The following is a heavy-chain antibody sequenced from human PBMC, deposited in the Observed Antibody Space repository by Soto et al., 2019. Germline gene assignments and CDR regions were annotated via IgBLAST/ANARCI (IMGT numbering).Heavy chain of an antibody. CDR2: IYSDGST. CDR3: ATLTKYDILTGFSPC. CDR1: GFTVNSNY. D-gene: IGHD3-9*01. J-gene: IGHJ4*02. V-gene: IGHV3-66*01. Sequence: EVQLVESGGGLVQPGGSLRLSCAASGFTVNSNYMSWVRQAPGKGLEWVSVIYSDGSTYYADSVKGRFIISRDNSNYTLYFQMNSLRAEDTAVYYCATLTKYDILTGFSPCWGQGTLVTVSS.